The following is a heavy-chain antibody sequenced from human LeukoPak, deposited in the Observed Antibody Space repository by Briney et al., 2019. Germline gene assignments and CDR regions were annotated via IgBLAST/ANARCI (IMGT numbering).Heavy chain of an antibody. D-gene: IGHD4-17*01. CDR2: INSDGSST. Sequence: QPGGSLRLSCAASGFTFSSYWMHWVRQAPGKGLVWVSRINSDGSSTSYADSVRGRFSISRDNAKNTLYLQMNSLRAEDTAVYYCARVSPNTVTTLQYFGYWGQGTLVTVSS. V-gene: IGHV3-74*01. CDR1: GFTFSSYW. CDR3: ARVSPNTVTTLQYFGY. J-gene: IGHJ4*02.